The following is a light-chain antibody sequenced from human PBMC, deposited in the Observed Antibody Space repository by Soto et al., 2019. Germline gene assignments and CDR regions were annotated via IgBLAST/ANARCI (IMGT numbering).Light chain of an antibody. CDR1: SSDIGVYDF. Sequence: QAVVTQPASVSGSPGQSIIISCTGTSSDIGVYDFVSWYQQHPGRAPKLLIYDVTNRPSGISDRFSGSKSGNTASLTISGLQPEDEADYYCSSYTTSTTRVFGGGTKLTVL. J-gene: IGLJ3*02. CDR3: SSYTTSTTRV. CDR2: DVT. V-gene: IGLV2-14*01.